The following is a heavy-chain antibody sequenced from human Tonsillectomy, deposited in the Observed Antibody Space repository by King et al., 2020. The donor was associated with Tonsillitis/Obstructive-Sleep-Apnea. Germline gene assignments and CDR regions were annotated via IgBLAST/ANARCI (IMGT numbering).Heavy chain of an antibody. V-gene: IGHV1-69*09. D-gene: IGHD5-24*01. CDR2: IIPILGIA. J-gene: IGHJ6*03. CDR3: ARVEQQFENYYYYYMDV. CDR1: GGTFSSYA. Sequence: EQLVQSGAEVKKPGSSVKVSCKASGGTFSSYAISWVRQAPGQGLEWMGRIIPILGIANYAQKFQGRVTITADKSTSTAYMELRRLRSEDTAVYYCARVEQQFENYYYYYMDVWGKGTTVTVSS.